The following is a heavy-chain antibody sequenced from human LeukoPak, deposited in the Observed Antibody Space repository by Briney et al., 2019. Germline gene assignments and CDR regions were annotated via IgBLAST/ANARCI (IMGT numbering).Heavy chain of an antibody. D-gene: IGHD6-19*01. CDR2: ISSRGYT. CDR1: GSSVSNHW. CDR3: VRTMTREWGGWYDNDY. V-gene: IGHV4-4*07. Sequence: PSETLSLTCTVSGSSVSNHWWIWIRQPAGKGLEWIGRISSRGYTNYNPSLKSRVAMSVDTSKDQFSLKLNSVTAADTAVYYCVRTMTREWGGWYDNDYWGRGTLVTVSS. J-gene: IGHJ4*03.